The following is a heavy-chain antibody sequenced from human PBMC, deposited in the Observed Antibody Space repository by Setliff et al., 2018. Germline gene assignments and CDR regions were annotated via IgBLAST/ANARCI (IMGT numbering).Heavy chain of an antibody. CDR1: GFSLSTSGMC. Sequence: SGPTLVNPTQTLTLTCTFSGFSLSTSGMCVSWIRQPPGQALEWLARIDWDDDKYYSTSLKTRLTISKDTSKNQVVLTMTNMDPVDTATYYCARMRSRNYGSGSYWLDYWGQGALVTVSS. J-gene: IGHJ4*02. V-gene: IGHV2-70*11. D-gene: IGHD3-10*01. CDR3: ARMRSRNYGSGSYWLDY. CDR2: IDWDDDK.